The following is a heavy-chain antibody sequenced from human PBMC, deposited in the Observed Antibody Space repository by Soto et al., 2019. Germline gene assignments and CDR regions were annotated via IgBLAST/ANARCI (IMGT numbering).Heavy chain of an antibody. CDR1: GFPFSSYE. Sequence: LRLSCAASGFPFSSYEMNWVRQAPGKGLERVSYISSSGSTIYYAQPVKGRFTISRDNAKNSLYLQMNSLRADDTADNYCAREPDCSSTSCYYYYYYGMDVWGYGTTVTDS. CDR2: ISSSGSTI. CDR3: AREPDCSSTSCYYYYYYGMDV. J-gene: IGHJ6*02. D-gene: IGHD2-2*01. V-gene: IGHV3-48*03.